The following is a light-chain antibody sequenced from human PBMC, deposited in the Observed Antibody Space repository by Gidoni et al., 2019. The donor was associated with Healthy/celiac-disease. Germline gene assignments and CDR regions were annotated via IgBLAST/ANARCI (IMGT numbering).Light chain of an antibody. V-gene: IGLV4-60*03. CDR2: LEGSGSY. J-gene: IGLJ2*01. Sequence: QPVLTQASSASASLGSSVKLTCTLSSGHRSYIIAWHQQQPGKAPRYLMKLEGSGSYNKGSGVPDRFSGSSSGADRYLTISSLQSEDEADYSCETWDSNTRVFGGGTKLTVL. CDR1: SGHRSYI. CDR3: ETWDSNTRV.